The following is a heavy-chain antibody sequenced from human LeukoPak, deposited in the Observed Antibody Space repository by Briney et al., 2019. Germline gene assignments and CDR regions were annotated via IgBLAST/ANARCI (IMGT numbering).Heavy chain of an antibody. J-gene: IGHJ4*02. D-gene: IGHD1-26*01. Sequence: GGSLRLSCAASEFTFSNYAMSSVRQAPGKGLEWVSDITGSGDDAAYTDSVRGRFTISRDNSKSTLYLQMNSLRAEDTAVYYCAKNPYSASYYSFDYWGQGTLVTVSS. CDR2: ITGSGDDA. V-gene: IGHV3-23*01. CDR1: EFTFSNYA. CDR3: AKNPYSASYYSFDY.